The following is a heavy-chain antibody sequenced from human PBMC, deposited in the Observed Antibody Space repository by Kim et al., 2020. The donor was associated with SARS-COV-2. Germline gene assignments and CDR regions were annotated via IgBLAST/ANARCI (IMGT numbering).Heavy chain of an antibody. Sequence: GGSLRLSCAASGFTFSSRAMSWVRQAPGKGPEWVASVNNGGNAYYADSVKGRLPVSCDITRDTLYLQMNSLRAEDTALYFCAKDHPSSGWPAFDSWGQGTLVPVSS. V-gene: IGHV3-23*01. J-gene: IGHJ4*02. CDR3: AKDHPSSGWPAFDS. CDR2: VNNGGNA. D-gene: IGHD6-19*01. CDR1: GFTFSSRA.